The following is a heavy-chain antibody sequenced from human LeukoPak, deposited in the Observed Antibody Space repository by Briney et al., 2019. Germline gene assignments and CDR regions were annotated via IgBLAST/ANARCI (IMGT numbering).Heavy chain of an antibody. CDR1: GFTFSSDA. CDR2: ISGSGGST. J-gene: IGHJ4*02. D-gene: IGHD6-13*01. CDR3: ARDRSDSSSWYTALGY. V-gene: IGHV3-23*01. Sequence: EPGGPLRLSCAASGFTFSSDAMSWVRQAPGKGLEWVSAISGSGGSTYYADSVKGRFTISRDNAKNSLYLQMNSLRAEDTAVYYCARDRSDSSSWYTALGYWGQGTLVTVSS.